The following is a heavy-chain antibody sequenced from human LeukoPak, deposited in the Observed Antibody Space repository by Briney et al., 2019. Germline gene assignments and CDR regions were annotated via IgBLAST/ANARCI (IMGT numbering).Heavy chain of an antibody. D-gene: IGHD1-14*01. Sequence: PSETLSLTCTVSGGSISSSSYYWGWIRQPPGKGLEWIGSIYYSGSTYYNPSLKSRVTISVDTSKNQFSLKLSSVTAADTAVYYCARDGRSGRGNPNLRSVGLWGQGTLVTVSS. CDR1: GGSISSSSYY. CDR3: ARDGRSGRGNPNLRSVGL. V-gene: IGHV4-39*07. J-gene: IGHJ4*02. CDR2: IYYSGST.